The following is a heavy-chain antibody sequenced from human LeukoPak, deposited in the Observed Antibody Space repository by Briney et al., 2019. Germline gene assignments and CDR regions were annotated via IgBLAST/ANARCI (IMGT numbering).Heavy chain of an antibody. CDR3: ATVSSGWYNY. CDR1: GYRFTNHW. Sequence: GESLKISCQGSGYRFTNHWIAWVRQMPGKGLEWMGIIHPGDSDTRYSPSFQGQVTISADKSISTAYLQWSSLKASDTAMYYCATVSSGWYNYWGQGTLVTVSS. V-gene: IGHV5-51*01. CDR2: IHPGDSDT. J-gene: IGHJ4*02. D-gene: IGHD6-19*01.